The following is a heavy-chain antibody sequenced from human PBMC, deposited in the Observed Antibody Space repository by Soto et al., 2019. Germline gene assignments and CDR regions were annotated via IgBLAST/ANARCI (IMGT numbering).Heavy chain of an antibody. J-gene: IGHJ4*02. CDR1: GYSFTSYS. Sequence: AASVEPSSEARGYSFTSYSMHWVHQAHRQRLEWMGWINAGNGNTKYSQKFQGRVTITRDTSASTAYMELSSLRSEDTAVYYCAGGHKLNFGVVITHYWGQGTLVTVSS. CDR2: INAGNGNT. V-gene: IGHV1-3*01. D-gene: IGHD3-3*01. CDR3: AGGHKLNFGVVITHY.